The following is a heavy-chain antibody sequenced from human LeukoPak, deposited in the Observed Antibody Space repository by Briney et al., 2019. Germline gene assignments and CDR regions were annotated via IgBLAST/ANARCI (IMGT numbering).Heavy chain of an antibody. CDR2: IKQDGSEK. J-gene: IGHJ4*02. CDR3: ARDQYYDSSDYFDY. D-gene: IGHD3-22*01. Sequence: GGSLRLSCAASGFTFSSYWMSWVRQAPGKGLEWVANIKQDGSEKYYVDSVKGRFTISRDNAKNSLYLQMNSLRAEDTAVYYCARDQYYDSSDYFDYWGQGTLVTVSS. V-gene: IGHV3-7*01. CDR1: GFTFSSYW.